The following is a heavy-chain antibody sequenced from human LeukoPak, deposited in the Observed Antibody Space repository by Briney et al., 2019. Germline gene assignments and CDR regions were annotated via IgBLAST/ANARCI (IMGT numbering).Heavy chain of an antibody. V-gene: IGHV1-69*13. Sequence: ASVKVSFKASGYTFIRYGTSWVRQAPGQGLEWMGGIIPIFGTANYAQKFQGRVTITADESTSTAYMELSSLRSEDTAVYYCASDSSGWYSYFDYWGQGTLVTVSS. D-gene: IGHD6-19*01. J-gene: IGHJ4*02. CDR3: ASDSSGWYSYFDY. CDR1: GYTFIRYG. CDR2: IIPIFGTA.